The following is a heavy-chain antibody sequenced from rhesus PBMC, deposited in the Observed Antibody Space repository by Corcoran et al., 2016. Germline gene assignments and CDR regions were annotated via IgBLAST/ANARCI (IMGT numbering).Heavy chain of an antibody. CDR2: INGNSGST. V-gene: IGHV4-80*01. D-gene: IGHD6-31*01. CDR1: GASTSSYW. Sequence: QVQLQASGPGLVKPSATLSLTCAVSGASTSSYWWSWMRQPPGTGLEWIGGINGNSGSTYYNPSLKSRVTISKDASKNQFCLKLSSVTAADTAVYYCARGRAAAGTTRGYYGLDSWGQGVVVTVSS. CDR3: ARGRAAAGTTRGYYGLDS. J-gene: IGHJ6*01.